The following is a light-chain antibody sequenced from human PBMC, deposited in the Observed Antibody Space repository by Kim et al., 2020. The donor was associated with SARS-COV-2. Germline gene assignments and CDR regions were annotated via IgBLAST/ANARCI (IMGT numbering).Light chain of an antibody. CDR3: QAWDSSTAR. CDR1: KLGDKY. Sequence: SYELTQPPSVSVSPGQTASITCSGDKLGDKYACWYQQKPGQSPVLVIYQDSKRPSGIPERFSGSNAGNTATLTISGTQAMEEADYYCQAWDSSTARFGGG. CDR2: QDS. J-gene: IGLJ2*01. V-gene: IGLV3-1*01.